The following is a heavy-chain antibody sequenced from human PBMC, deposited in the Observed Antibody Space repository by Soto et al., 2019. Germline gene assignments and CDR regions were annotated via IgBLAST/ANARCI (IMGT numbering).Heavy chain of an antibody. V-gene: IGHV3-30*03. D-gene: IGHD6-13*01. CDR1: GFTFSSYG. CDR3: ATEPYSNSWYGTYGMDV. J-gene: IGHJ6*02. CDR2: ISFDGSDK. Sequence: GGSLRLSCAASGFTFSSYGMHWVRQAPGKGLEWVAVISFDGSDKYYADSVKGRFTISRDDSMNMVYLQLNSLRGDDTAVYYCATEPYSNSWYGTYGMDVWGQGTPVTVSS.